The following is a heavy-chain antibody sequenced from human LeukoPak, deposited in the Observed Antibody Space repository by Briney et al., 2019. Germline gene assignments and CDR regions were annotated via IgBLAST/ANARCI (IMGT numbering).Heavy chain of an antibody. CDR1: GGSFSGYY. Sequence: PSETLSLTCAVYGGSFSGYYWSWIRQPPGKGLEWIGEINHSGSTNYNPSLKSRVTISVDTSKNQFSLKLSSVTAADTAVYYCARGRYCGGDCSSGLFDYWGQGTLVTVSS. CDR3: ARGRYCGGDCSSGLFDY. V-gene: IGHV4-34*01. D-gene: IGHD2-21*02. J-gene: IGHJ4*02. CDR2: INHSGST.